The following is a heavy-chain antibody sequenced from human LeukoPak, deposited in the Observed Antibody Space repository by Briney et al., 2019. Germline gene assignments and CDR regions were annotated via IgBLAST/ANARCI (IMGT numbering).Heavy chain of an antibody. CDR1: GFTFSSYS. D-gene: IGHD3-3*01. V-gene: IGHV3-7*01. CDR3: ARLREIPVFGVVTKSTSYFDY. J-gene: IGHJ4*02. CDR2: IKQDRSEK. Sequence: GGSLRLSCAASGFTFSSYSMNWVRQAPGKGLELVANIKQDRSEKYYVDSVKGRFTISRDNAKNSLYLQMNSLRAEDTAVYYCARLREIPVFGVVTKSTSYFDYWGQGTLVTVSS.